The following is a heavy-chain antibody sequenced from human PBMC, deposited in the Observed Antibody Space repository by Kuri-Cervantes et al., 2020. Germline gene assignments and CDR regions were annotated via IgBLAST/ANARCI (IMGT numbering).Heavy chain of an antibody. CDR1: GFIFSAYN. CDR3: ARDFLEWLLGPTNWFDP. D-gene: IGHD3-3*01. J-gene: IGHJ5*02. CDR2: ISSSNLVT. V-gene: IGHV3-48*01. Sequence: GGSLRLSCAASGFIFSAYNMNWVRQAPGKGLEWVSHISSSNLVTYYADSVKGRFIIPRDKAKNSLYLQMNSLRAEDTAVYYCARDFLEWLLGPTNWFDPWGQGTLVTVSS.